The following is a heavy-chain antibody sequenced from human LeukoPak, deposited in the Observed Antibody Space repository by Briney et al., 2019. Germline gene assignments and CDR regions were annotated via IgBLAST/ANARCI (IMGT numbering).Heavy chain of an antibody. J-gene: IGHJ3*02. V-gene: IGHV1-3*01. CDR2: ISAGSGNT. Sequence: ASVKVSCKASGDTTKTNALVWLRQAPGQSPEWMGWISAGSGNTKYSQKFQDRITITRGTSARTTYMELSSLTSGDTAVYYCARERDDDAFDIWGQGTMVTVSS. CDR1: GDTTKTNA. CDR3: ARERDDDAFDI.